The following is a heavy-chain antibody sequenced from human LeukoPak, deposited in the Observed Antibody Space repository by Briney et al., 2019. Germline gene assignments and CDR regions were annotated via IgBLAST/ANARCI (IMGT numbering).Heavy chain of an antibody. Sequence: PGGSLRLSCAASGFTFSSYSMNWVRQAPGKGLEWVSSISSSSSYIYYADSVKGRFTISRDNAKNSLYLQMNSLRAEDTAVHYCARDKSRWSGYDYVDYWGQGTLVTVSS. CDR1: GFTFSSYS. J-gene: IGHJ4*02. CDR2: ISSSSSYI. CDR3: ARDKSRWSGYDYVDY. V-gene: IGHV3-21*01. D-gene: IGHD5-12*01.